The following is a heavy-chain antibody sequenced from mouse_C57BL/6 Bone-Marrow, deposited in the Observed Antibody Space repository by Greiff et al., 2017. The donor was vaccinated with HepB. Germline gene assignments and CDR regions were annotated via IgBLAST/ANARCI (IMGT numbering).Heavy chain of an antibody. Sequence: VQLQQPGAELVMPGASVKLSCKASGYTFTSYWMHWVKQRPGQGLEWIGEIDPSDSYTNYNQKFKGKSTLTVDKSSSTAYMQLSSLTSEDSAVYYCARYYYSYAMDYWGQGTSVTVSS. V-gene: IGHV1-69*01. D-gene: IGHD2-12*01. CDR1: GYTFTSYW. CDR3: ARYYYSYAMDY. CDR2: IDPSDSYT. J-gene: IGHJ4*01.